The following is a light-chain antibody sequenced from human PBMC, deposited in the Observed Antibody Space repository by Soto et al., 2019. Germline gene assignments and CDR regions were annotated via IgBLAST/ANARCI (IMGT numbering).Light chain of an antibody. CDR1: QSVRRY. J-gene: IGKJ5*01. CDR3: QQRNNWPPIT. V-gene: IGKV3-11*01. Sequence: EIVLTQSPATLSLSPWERATLSCRASQSVRRYLAWYQQKPGQAPRLLIYDASTRATGIPARFSGSGSETDFTLTITGLDPEEFAVYYCQQRNNWPPITCGQGTRLEI. CDR2: DAS.